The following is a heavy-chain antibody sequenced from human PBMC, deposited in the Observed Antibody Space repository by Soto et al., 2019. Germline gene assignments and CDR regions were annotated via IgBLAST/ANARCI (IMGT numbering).Heavy chain of an antibody. CDR2: IIPIFVTA. J-gene: IGHJ5*02. D-gene: IGHD2-21*02. Sequence: QVQLVQSGAEVKKPGSSVQVSCKASGGTFSSYAISWVRQAPGQGLEWMGGIIPIFVTANYAQKCQGRVTITADESTSTAYTQLSSLRSEDTAVYYCATIHDSRAYCGGDCYYNWCDPWGQGTLVTVSS. CDR3: ATIHDSRAYCGGDCYYNWCDP. V-gene: IGHV1-69*01. CDR1: GGTFSSYA.